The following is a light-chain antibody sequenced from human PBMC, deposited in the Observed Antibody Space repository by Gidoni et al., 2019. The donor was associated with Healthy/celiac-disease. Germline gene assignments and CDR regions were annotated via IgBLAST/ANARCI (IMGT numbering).Light chain of an antibody. Sequence: QSALTQHASVPGSPGQSITISCTGTSSDVGSYNLVSWYQQHPVKAPKLMLYEGSKRPSGVSNRFSGSKSGNTTSLTISGLQAEDEADYYCCSYAGSSTRDVVFGGGTKLTVL. J-gene: IGLJ2*01. V-gene: IGLV2-23*01. CDR2: EGS. CDR3: CSYAGSSTRDVV. CDR1: SSDVGSYNL.